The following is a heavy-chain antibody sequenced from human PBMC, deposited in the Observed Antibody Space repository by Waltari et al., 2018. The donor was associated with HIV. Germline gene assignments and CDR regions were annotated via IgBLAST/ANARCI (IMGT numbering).Heavy chain of an antibody. J-gene: IGHJ4*02. CDR2: IGSEPYGGTT. CDR3: VRVLGYASSSGDY. D-gene: IGHD6-6*01. Sequence: EVQLVESGGGLVKPGRSLRLSCIASGFTFGDYAMSWFRQAPGKGLEWLGFIGSEPYGGTTECAASVKGSFTISRDDSKSIAYLQMNGLKTEDTAVYYCVRVLGYASSSGDYWGRGTLVTVSS. V-gene: IGHV3-49*05. CDR1: GFTFGDYA.